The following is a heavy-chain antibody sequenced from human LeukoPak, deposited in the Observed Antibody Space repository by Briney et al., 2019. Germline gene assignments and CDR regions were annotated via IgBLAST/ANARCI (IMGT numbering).Heavy chain of an antibody. D-gene: IGHD6-19*01. J-gene: IGHJ4*02. V-gene: IGHV3-23*01. CDR1: GFTFSSYA. CDR2: ISGSGGST. CDR3: AKDPYSRAVAGFFDY. Sequence: PGGSLRPSCAASGFTFSSYAMSWVRQAPGKGLEWVSAISGSGGSTYYADSVKGRFTISRDNSKNTLYLQMNSRRAEDTAVYYCAKDPYSRAVAGFFDYWGQGTLVTVSS.